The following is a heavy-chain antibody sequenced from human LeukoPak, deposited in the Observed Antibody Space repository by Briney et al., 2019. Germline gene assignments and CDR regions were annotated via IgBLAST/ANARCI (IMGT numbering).Heavy chain of an antibody. J-gene: IGHJ4*02. Sequence: SGTLSLTCTVSGGSISSYYWSWIRQPPGKGLEWIGYIYYSGSTNYNPSLKSRVTISVDTSKNQFSLKLSSVTAADTAVYYCARQSGWELLGFLKTSYFDYWGQGTLVTVSS. D-gene: IGHD1-26*01. CDR3: ARQSGWELLGFLKTSYFDY. CDR2: IYYSGST. V-gene: IGHV4-59*08. CDR1: GGSISSYY.